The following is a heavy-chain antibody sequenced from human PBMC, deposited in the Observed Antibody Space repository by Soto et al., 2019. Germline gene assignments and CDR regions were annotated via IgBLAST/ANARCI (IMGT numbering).Heavy chain of an antibody. D-gene: IGHD1-26*01. Sequence: GGSLRLSCPASAVTFTRYGMHWVRQAPGKGLEWVAVIRFDGSNIYYADSVKGRFTISRDNARNMLYLQMNSLRAEDTAVYYCARDGVGSTAYFGYFDYWGLGTLVTVSS. J-gene: IGHJ4*02. V-gene: IGHV3-33*01. CDR3: ARDGVGSTAYFGYFDY. CDR1: AVTFTRYG. CDR2: IRFDGSNI.